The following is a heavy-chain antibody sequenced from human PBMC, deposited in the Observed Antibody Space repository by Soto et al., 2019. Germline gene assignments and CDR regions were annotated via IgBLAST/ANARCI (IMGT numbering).Heavy chain of an antibody. V-gene: IGHV4-59*01. CDR3: ARAGYSSSWELYYYYYYMDV. CDR1: GFTFDAYA. D-gene: IGHD6-13*01. Sequence: PGGSLRLSCSASGFTFDAYAMSWIRQPPGKGLEWIGYIYYSGSTNYNPSLKSRVTISVDTSKNQFSLKLSSVTAADTAVYYCARAGYSSSWELYYYYYYMDVWGKGTTVTVSS. CDR2: IYYSGST. J-gene: IGHJ6*03.